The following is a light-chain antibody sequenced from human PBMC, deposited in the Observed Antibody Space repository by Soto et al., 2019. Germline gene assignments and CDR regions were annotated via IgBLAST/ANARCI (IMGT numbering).Light chain of an antibody. J-gene: IGKJ1*01. CDR2: DAS. V-gene: IGKV1-5*01. CDR1: QSIGSW. Sequence: DIQMTQFPLTLSASVGDRVTITCRASQSIGSWLAWYQQKPGKAPKVLIYDASNLQSGVPSRFGGSGSGTAFTLTISGLQPDDVATYYCQQYSDFWTFGQGTKVEIK. CDR3: QQYSDFWT.